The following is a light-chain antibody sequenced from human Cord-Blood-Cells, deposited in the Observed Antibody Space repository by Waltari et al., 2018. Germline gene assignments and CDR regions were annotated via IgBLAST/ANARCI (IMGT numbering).Light chain of an antibody. J-gene: IGKJ2*01. CDR1: LSVSSY. CDR2: DAS. Sequence: EILLTQSPATLSLYPGERATLSSRASLSVSSYLACYQQKPDQAPRLLNYDASNRATVIPARFSGRGSGTYFTLTSSSLEPEDFAFYYCQQRSNWPTFGQGTKLEIK. CDR3: QQRSNWPT. V-gene: IGKV3-11*01.